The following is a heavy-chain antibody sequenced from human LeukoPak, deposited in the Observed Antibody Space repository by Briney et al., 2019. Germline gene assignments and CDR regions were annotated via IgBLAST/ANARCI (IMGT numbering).Heavy chain of an antibody. D-gene: IGHD6-13*01. CDR3: AKDWYSSSWHYFDY. CDR2: ISWDGGST. CDR1: GFTFDDYA. Sequence: AGGSLRLSCAASGFTFDDYAMHWVRQAPGKGLEWVSLISWDGGSTYYADTVKGRFTISRDNSKNSLYLQMNSLRAEDTALYYCAKDWYSSSWHYFDYWGQGTLVTVSS. V-gene: IGHV3-43D*03. J-gene: IGHJ4*02.